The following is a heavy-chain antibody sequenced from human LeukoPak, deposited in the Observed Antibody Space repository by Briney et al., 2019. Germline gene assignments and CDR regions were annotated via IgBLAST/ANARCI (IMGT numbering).Heavy chain of an antibody. J-gene: IGHJ4*02. D-gene: IGHD4-23*01. CDR1: GGSISSGGYY. CDR3: ARVGFGNTPHPIDY. CDR2: IYYSGST. V-gene: IGHV4-31*03. Sequence: SETLSLTCTVSGGSISSGGYYWSWIRQHPGKGLEWIGYIYYSGSTYYNPSLRSRVTISVDMSKNQFSLKLNSVTAADTAVYYCARVGFGNTPHPIDYWGQGTLVTVSS.